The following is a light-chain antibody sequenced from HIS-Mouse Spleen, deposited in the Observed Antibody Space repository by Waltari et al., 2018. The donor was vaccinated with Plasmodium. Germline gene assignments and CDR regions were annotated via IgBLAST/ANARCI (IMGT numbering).Light chain of an antibody. J-gene: IGKJ5*01. CDR3: QQRSNWPPT. Sequence: IVLTQSPATLSLSPGERATLSCRASQSVSSYLAWYQQKPGQAPRLLIYDASNRATGIPARFSGSGSGTAFTLTISSLETEDFAVYYCQQRSNWPPTFGQGTRLEIK. CDR2: DAS. V-gene: IGKV3-11*01. CDR1: QSVSSY.